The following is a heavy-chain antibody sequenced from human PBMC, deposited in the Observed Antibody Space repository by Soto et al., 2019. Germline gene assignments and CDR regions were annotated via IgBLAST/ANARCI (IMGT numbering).Heavy chain of an antibody. V-gene: IGHV1-18*01. CDR2: TSAYNGNT. CDR3: ARDSTPPRE. J-gene: IGHJ4*02. Sequence: QVQLVQSGAEVKKPGASVKVSCKASGYTFTSYGISWVRQAPGQGLEWMGWTSAYNGNTNYAQKLQGRDTMTTDTATSTAYMELRRLRSAATAVYYWARDSTPPREWGQGTLVTVSS. CDR1: GYTFTSYG.